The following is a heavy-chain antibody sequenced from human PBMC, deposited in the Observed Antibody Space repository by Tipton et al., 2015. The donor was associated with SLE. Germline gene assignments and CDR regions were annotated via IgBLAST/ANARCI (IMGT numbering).Heavy chain of an antibody. Sequence: LRLSCTVSGGSISNYYWSWIRQPPGKGLEWIGYIYYSGSTNYNPSLKSRVTISVDTSKNQFSLKLSSVTAADTAVYYCARDPPYYYGSGTFNWYFDLWGRGTLVTVSS. D-gene: IGHD3-10*01. CDR2: IYYSGST. CDR3: ARDPPYYYGSGTFNWYFDL. J-gene: IGHJ2*01. V-gene: IGHV4-59*01. CDR1: GGSISNYY.